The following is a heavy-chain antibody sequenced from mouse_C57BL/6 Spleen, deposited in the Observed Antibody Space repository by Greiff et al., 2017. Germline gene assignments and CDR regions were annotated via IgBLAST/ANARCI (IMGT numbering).Heavy chain of an antibody. CDR1: GFTFTDSY. D-gene: IGHD2-1*01. J-gene: IGHJ2*01. CDR3: ARVYGNYDYFDY. V-gene: IGHV7-3*01. Sequence: EVKLVESGGGLVPPGGSLSLSCAASGFTFTDSYMSWVRQPPGKALEWLGFIRNKANGYTTEYSASVKGRFTISRDNSQSILYLQMNALRADDSATYDSARVYGNYDYFDYWGQGTTLTVSS. CDR2: IRNKANGYTT.